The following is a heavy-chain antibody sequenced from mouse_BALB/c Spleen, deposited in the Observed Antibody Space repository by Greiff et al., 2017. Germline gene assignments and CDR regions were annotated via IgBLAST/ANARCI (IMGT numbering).Heavy chain of an antibody. Sequence: EVKLVESGGGLVQPGGSLRLSCATSGFTFTDYYMSWVRQPPGQALEWLGFIRHKANGYTTEYSASVKGRFTTSRDNSQSILNLQMNTLRAEDSATYYCARGRTMIRFAYWGQGTLVTVSA. CDR3: ARGRTMIRFAY. V-gene: IGHV7-3*02. J-gene: IGHJ3*01. CDR1: GFTFTDYY. CDR2: IRHKANGYTT. D-gene: IGHD2-4*01.